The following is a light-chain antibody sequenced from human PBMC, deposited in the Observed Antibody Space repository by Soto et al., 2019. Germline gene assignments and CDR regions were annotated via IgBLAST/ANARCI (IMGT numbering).Light chain of an antibody. CDR2: EAS. CDR1: QSVSSNY. Sequence: EIVLTQSPGTLSLSPGERATLSCGASQSVSSNYLAWYQLKPGQAPRLLIYEASTRATGITDRVSGSGSGTDFTLTISRLEPEDFAVYSCHQYGSSPRTFGQGTRLEIK. V-gene: IGKV3-20*01. J-gene: IGKJ5*01. CDR3: HQYGSSPRT.